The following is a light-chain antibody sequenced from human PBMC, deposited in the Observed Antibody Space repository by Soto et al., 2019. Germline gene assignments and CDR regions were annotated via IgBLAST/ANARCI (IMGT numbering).Light chain of an antibody. V-gene: IGLV2-14*03. CDR3: SSYTSSSTV. J-gene: IGLJ1*01. CDR1: SSDIGAHNL. Sequence: QSALTQPASVSGAPGQAITVSCSGTSSDIGAHNLVSWYQQHPGKAPKLIIYEVINRPSGVSDRFSGSKSGNTASLPISGLQAEDEADYYCSSYTSSSTVFGTGTKVTV. CDR2: EVI.